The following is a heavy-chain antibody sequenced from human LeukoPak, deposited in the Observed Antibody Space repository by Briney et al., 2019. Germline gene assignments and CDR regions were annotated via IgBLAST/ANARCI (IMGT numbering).Heavy chain of an antibody. Sequence: GASVKVSCKASGYTFTSYGISWVRQAPGQGLEWMGWISAYNGNTNYAQKLQGRVTMTTDTSTSTAYMELRSLRSDDTAVYCCASNSYGSGSYFFDYWGQGTLVTVSS. D-gene: IGHD3-10*01. CDR1: GYTFTSYG. V-gene: IGHV1-18*01. CDR2: ISAYNGNT. J-gene: IGHJ4*02. CDR3: ASNSYGSGSYFFDY.